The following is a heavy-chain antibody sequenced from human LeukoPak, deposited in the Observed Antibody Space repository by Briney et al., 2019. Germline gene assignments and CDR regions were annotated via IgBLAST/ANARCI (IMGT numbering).Heavy chain of an antibody. D-gene: IGHD5-18*01. V-gene: IGHV3-13*01. J-gene: IGHJ4*02. CDR3: ARDKNSYGLDY. CDR2: IGTAGDT. CDR1: GFTFSSYD. Sequence: GGSLRLSCAASGFTFSSYDMHWVRQATGKGLEWVSAIGTAGDTYYPGSVKGRFTISRENAKNSLYLQINSLRAGDTAVYYCARDKNSYGLDYWGQGTLVTVSS.